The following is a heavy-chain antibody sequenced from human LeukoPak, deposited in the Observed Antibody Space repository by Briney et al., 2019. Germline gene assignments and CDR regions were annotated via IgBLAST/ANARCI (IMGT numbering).Heavy chain of an antibody. Sequence: QPGGSLRLSCAASGFTSIIYGMTWVRQTPGQVLEWVSTIGGGGAPIYYADSVKGGFTIYRDNPENTLYLQMDSLRAEDTAVYYCAKDRGSGWYIDSWGQGTLVTVSS. D-gene: IGHD6-19*01. CDR2: IGGGGAPI. J-gene: IGHJ4*02. CDR3: AKDRGSGWYIDS. CDR1: GFTSIIYG. V-gene: IGHV3-23*01.